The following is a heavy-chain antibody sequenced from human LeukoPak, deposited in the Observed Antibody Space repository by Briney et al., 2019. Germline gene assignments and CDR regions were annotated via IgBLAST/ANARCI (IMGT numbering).Heavy chain of an antibody. CDR1: GYTFSSHG. CDR3: ARLWGSVSGYFDY. CDR2: IWYDGSDK. J-gene: IGHJ4*02. V-gene: IGHV3-33*01. Sequence: GRSLRLSCAVSGYTFSSHGMHWVRQAPGKRLEWVAVIWYDGSDKYYADSVKGRSTISRDNSKNMLYLQMDSLRAEDTALYYCARLWGSVSGYFDYWGQGTLVTVSS. D-gene: IGHD2-21*01.